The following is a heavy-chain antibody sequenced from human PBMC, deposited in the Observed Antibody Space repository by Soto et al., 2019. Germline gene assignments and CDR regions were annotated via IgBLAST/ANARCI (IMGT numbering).Heavy chain of an antibody. CDR3: ARAGAAPYYYYGMDV. J-gene: IGHJ6*02. CDR2: ISTYNGDT. D-gene: IGHD2-15*01. CDR1: GYTFSTSG. Sequence: QVQLVQSGAEVRKPGASVKVSCKASGYTFSTSGMSWLRQAPGQGLEWMGWISTYNGDTNDAPKFQDRVTMTSDTSTSTVYMELRSLRSDDTAVYYCARAGAAPYYYYGMDVGGQGTRVTVSS. V-gene: IGHV1-18*01.